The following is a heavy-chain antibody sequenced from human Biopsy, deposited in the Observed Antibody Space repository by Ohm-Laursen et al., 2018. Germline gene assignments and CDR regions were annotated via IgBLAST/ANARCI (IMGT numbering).Heavy chain of an antibody. D-gene: IGHD3-22*01. CDR2: SIPLFNTA. CDR3: ARFPLGAYDDSGSYRAVEHWYFDL. J-gene: IGHJ2*01. CDR1: GGTFTNHA. V-gene: IGHV1-69*06. Sequence: SVKASCKASGGTFTNHAVGWVRQTPGHGLEWVGSSIPLFNTANYADKFQGRVTLTADKSTTTAYMELSSLRSEDTAIYYCARFPLGAYDDSGSYRAVEHWYFDLWGRGTLVTVSS.